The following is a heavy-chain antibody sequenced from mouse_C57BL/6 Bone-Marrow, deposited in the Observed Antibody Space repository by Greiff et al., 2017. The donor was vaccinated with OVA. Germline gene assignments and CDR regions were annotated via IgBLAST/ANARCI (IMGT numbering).Heavy chain of an antibody. CDR2: IRSKSNNYAT. J-gene: IGHJ3*01. D-gene: IGHD2-12*01. CDR1: GFSFNTYA. Sequence: EVMLVESGGGLVQPKGSLKLSCAASGFSFNTYAMNWVRQAPGKGLEWVARIRSKSNNYATYYADSVKDRFTISRDDSESMLYLQMNNLKTEDTAMYYCVRQGLYDVSWFAYWGQGTLVTVSA. V-gene: IGHV10-1*01. CDR3: VRQGLYDVSWFAY.